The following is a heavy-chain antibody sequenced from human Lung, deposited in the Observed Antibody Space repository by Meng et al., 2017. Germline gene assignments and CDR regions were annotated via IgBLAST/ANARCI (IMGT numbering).Heavy chain of an antibody. CDR2: ISIDGDRT. CDR1: GFTFSNSA. V-gene: IGHV3-23*01. D-gene: IGHD2-2*01. Sequence: PRRSLRRACSVSGFTFSNSAMSSVRQAPGKGLEWVSGISIDGDRTYYVDSVKGRFTISRDNSKNTVYLQMNSLRGEDTAVYFCAKEEVPNDYWGQGTLVTVSS. CDR3: AKEEVPNDY. J-gene: IGHJ4*02.